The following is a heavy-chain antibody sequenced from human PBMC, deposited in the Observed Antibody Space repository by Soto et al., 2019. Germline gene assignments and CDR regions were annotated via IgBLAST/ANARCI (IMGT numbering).Heavy chain of an antibody. V-gene: IGHV4-59*01. CDR3: ARGRRYDFWSGYYRYYYYMDV. CDR2: IYYGGST. D-gene: IGHD3-3*01. CDR1: GGSISSYY. J-gene: IGHJ6*03. Sequence: PSETLSLTCTVSGGSISSYYWSWIRQPPGKGLEWIGYIYYGGSTNYNPSLKSRVTISVDTSKNQFSLKLSSVTAADTAVYYCARGRRYDFWSGYYRYYYYMDVWGKGTTVT.